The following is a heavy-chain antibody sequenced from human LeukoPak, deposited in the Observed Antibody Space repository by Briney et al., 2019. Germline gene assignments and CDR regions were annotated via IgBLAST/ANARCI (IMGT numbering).Heavy chain of an antibody. D-gene: IGHD3-3*01. Sequence: PGGSLRLSCAASGFTFSSYWMHWVRQAPGKGLVWVSRINSDGSSTSYADSVKGRCTISRDNAKNTLYLQMNSLRAEDTAVYYCARVTTYYDFWSGYAVDYWGQGTLVTVSS. CDR1: GFTFSSYW. CDR3: ARVTTYYDFWSGYAVDY. CDR2: INSDGSST. J-gene: IGHJ4*02. V-gene: IGHV3-74*01.